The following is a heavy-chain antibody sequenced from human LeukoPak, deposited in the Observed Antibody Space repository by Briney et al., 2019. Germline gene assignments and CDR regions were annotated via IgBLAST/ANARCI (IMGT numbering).Heavy chain of an antibody. CDR2: TSNDGINK. V-gene: IGHV3-30*18. CDR1: GFTLSSCG. CDR3: AKAGYYDSSGYYYYFDY. J-gene: IGHJ4*02. D-gene: IGHD3-22*01. Sequence: PGGSLRLSCAASGFTLSSCGMHWVRQAPGKGLEWVAVTSNDGINKYYADSVKGRFTISRDNSKNTLYLQMNSLRAEDTAVYYCAKAGYYDSSGYYYYFDYWGQGTLVTVSS.